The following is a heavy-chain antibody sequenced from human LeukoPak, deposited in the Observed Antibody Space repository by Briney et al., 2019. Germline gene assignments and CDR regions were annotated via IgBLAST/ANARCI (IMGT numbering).Heavy chain of an antibody. V-gene: IGHV4-38-2*01. CDR1: GHSISSNYY. CDR2: IYHTGTT. D-gene: IGHD3-9*01. Sequence: SGTLSLTCAVSGHSISSNYYWGWIRQPPGKGLEWIGNIYHTGTTYYSPSLKSRVTISVDTSKNQFSLKVTSVTAADTAVYYCARRVYYDILTGSYYFDYWGQGTPVTVSS. J-gene: IGHJ4*02. CDR3: ARRVYYDILTGSYYFDY.